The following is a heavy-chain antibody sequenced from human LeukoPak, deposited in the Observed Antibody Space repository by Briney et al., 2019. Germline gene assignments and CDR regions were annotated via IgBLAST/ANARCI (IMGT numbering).Heavy chain of an antibody. CDR3: ARNLYYYDSSGYYYY. Sequence: PGGPLRLSCAASGFTVSSNYMSWVRQAPGKGLDRVSAIYTGGSTYYAGSVKGRFTISRDNSKNMLYLQMNSLRAEDTAVYYCARNLYYYDSSGYYYYWGQGTLVTVSS. J-gene: IGHJ4*02. V-gene: IGHV3-66*01. D-gene: IGHD3-22*01. CDR1: GFTVSSNY. CDR2: IYTGGST.